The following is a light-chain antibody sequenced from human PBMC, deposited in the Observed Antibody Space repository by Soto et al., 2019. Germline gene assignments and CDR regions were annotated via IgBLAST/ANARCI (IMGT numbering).Light chain of an antibody. CDR1: QDIKNY. CDR2: ATS. J-gene: IGKJ4*01. CDR3: QKYNSAPLT. V-gene: IGKV1-27*01. Sequence: DIQMTHSPSSLAASVGDGVTITCRARQDIKNYLAWYQQGAGKVPKLLIYATSTLQSGVPSRFSGSGSGTDFTLTISSLQPEDVATYYCQKYNSAPLTFGGGTKVEIK.